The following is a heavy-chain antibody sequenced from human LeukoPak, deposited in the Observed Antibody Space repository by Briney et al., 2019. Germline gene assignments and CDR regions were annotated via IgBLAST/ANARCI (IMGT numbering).Heavy chain of an antibody. D-gene: IGHD4-11*01. CDR1: GYTFTSYH. CDR2: INPSSGST. J-gene: IGHJ6*02. CDR3: AREAGTVTTPTVHYGMDV. Sequence: ASVKVSCKASGYTFTSYHMHWVRLAPGQGLEWMGIINPSSGSTTYAQKFQGRVTMTGDTSTSTVYMELSSLRSEDTAVYYCAREAGTVTTPTVHYGMDVWGQGTTVTVSS. V-gene: IGHV1-46*01.